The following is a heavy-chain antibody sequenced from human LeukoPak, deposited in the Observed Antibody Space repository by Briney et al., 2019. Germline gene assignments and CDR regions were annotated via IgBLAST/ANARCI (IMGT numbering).Heavy chain of an antibody. CDR3: ARPHLAWYDVFDI. J-gene: IGHJ3*02. CDR1: GYFFTTYW. CDR2: IYPGDSDT. Sequence: PGESLKISCKGSGYFFTTYWVGWVRQMPGKGLEWMGIIYPGDSDTRYSPSFQGQVTISADKSISTAYLPWSSLKASDTAMYYCARPHLAWYDVFDIWGHRTMVTVSS. D-gene: IGHD3-3*01. V-gene: IGHV5-51*01.